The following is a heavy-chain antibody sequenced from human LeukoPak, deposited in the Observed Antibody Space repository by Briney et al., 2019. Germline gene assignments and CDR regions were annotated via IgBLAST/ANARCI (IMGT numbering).Heavy chain of an antibody. CDR2: ISSSSSTI. CDR1: GFTFSSYS. CDR3: ARDGGVGEYDFWSGYLYYFDY. Sequence: GGSLRLSCAASGFTFSSYSMNWVRQAPGKGLEWVSYISSSSSTIYYADSVKGRFTISRDNAKNSLYLQMNSLRAEDTAVYYCARDGGVGEYDFWSGYLYYFDYWGQGTLVTVSS. V-gene: IGHV3-48*04. J-gene: IGHJ4*02. D-gene: IGHD3-3*01.